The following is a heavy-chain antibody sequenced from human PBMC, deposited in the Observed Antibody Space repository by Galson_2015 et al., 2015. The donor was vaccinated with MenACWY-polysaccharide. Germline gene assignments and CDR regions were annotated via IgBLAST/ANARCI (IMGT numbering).Heavy chain of an antibody. J-gene: IGHJ4*01. D-gene: IGHD3-10*01. Sequence: LRLSCAVSGFTFSSYLMTWVRQAPGKGLEWVSYIGTSSSTISYADPVKGRFTISRDNAENSLYLQMNSLRVEDTAVYYCARGYMVRGGYFDPWGHGTLVTVSS. CDR2: IGTSSSTI. CDR3: ARGYMVRGGYFDP. V-gene: IGHV3-48*01. CDR1: GFTFSSYL.